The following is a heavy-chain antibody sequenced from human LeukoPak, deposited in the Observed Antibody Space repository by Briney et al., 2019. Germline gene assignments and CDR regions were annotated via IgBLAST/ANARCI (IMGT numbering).Heavy chain of an antibody. D-gene: IGHD3-22*01. V-gene: IGHV1-2*06. CDR3: ASLITYYDSSGYYYHY. CDR1: GYTFTGYY. CDR2: INPNSGGT. Sequence: EASVKVSCXASGYTFTGYYMHWVRLAPGQGLEWMGRINPNSGGTNYAQKFQGRVTMTRDTSISTAYMELSRLRSDDTAVYYCASLITYYDSSGYYYHYWGQGTLVTVSS. J-gene: IGHJ4*02.